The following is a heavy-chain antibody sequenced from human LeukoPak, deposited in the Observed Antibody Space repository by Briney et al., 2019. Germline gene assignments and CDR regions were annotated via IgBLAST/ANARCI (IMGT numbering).Heavy chain of an antibody. D-gene: IGHD5-18*01. CDR2: ISSSSSYI. V-gene: IGHV3-21*01. CDR3: ARGPGYSYGGDY. Sequence: PGGSLRLSCAASGFTFSSYSMNWVRQDPGKGLEWVSSISSSSSYIYYADSVKGRFTISRDNAKNSLYLQMNSLRAEDTAVYYCARGPGYSYGGDYWGQGTPVTVSS. J-gene: IGHJ4*02. CDR1: GFTFSSYS.